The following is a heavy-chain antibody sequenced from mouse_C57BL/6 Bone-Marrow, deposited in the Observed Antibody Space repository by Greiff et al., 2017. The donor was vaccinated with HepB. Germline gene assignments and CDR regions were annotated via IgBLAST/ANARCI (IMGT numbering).Heavy chain of an antibody. J-gene: IGHJ2*01. CDR2: ISSGGSYT. CDR3: ARRGDY. Sequence: EVKVVESGGDLVKPGGSLKLSCAASGFTFSSYGMSWVRQTPDKRLEWVATISSGGSYTYYPDSVKGRFTISRDNAKNTLYLQMSSLKSEDTAMYYCARRGDYWGQGTTLTVSS. CDR1: GFTFSSYG. V-gene: IGHV5-6*02.